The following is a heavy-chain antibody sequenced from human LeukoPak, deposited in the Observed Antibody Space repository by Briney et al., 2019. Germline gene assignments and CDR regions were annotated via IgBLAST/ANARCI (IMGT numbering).Heavy chain of an antibody. CDR3: ASSLLGATSPGFDY. Sequence: SETLSLTCAVYGGSFSGYYWSWIRQPPGKGLYWIGEINHSGSTNYNPSLKSRVTISVDTSKNQFSLKLSSVTAADTAVYYCASSLLGATSPGFDYWGQGTLVTVSS. D-gene: IGHD1-26*01. CDR1: GGSFSGYY. CDR2: INHSGST. J-gene: IGHJ4*02. V-gene: IGHV4-34*01.